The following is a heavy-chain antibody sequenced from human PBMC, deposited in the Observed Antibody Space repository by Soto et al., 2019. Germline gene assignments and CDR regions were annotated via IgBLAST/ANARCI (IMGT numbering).Heavy chain of an antibody. Sequence: ASVKVSCKASGYTFTGYYMHWVRQAPGQGLEWMGWINPNSGGTNYAQKFQGRVTMTRDTSISTAYMELSRLRSDDTAVYYCARDLSVGEWELPNNWFDPWGQGTLVTVSS. D-gene: IGHD1-26*01. J-gene: IGHJ5*02. CDR3: ARDLSVGEWELPNNWFDP. CDR1: GYTFTGYY. CDR2: INPNSGGT. V-gene: IGHV1-2*02.